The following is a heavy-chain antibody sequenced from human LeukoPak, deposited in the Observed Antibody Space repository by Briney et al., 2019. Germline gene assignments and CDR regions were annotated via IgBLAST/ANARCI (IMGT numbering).Heavy chain of an antibody. CDR3: AHTADEEVPAAIRRENWFDP. CDR1: GFSLSTSGVG. Sequence: SGPTLVKPTQTLTLTCTFTGFSLSTSGVGVGWVRQPPGKALEWLALIYWNDDKRYSPSLKSRLTITKDTSKNQVVLTMTNMDPVDTATYYCAHTADEEVPAAIRRENWFDPWGQGTLVTVSS. CDR2: IYWNDDK. D-gene: IGHD2-2*02. V-gene: IGHV2-5*01. J-gene: IGHJ5*02.